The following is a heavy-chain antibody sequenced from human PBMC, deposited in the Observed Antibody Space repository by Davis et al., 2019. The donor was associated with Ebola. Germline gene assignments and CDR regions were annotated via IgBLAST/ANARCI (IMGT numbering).Heavy chain of an antibody. CDR3: AKDSGGSGWYEFDY. V-gene: IGHV3-30*18. CDR1: GFTFSSYG. D-gene: IGHD6-19*01. CDR2: ISYDGSNK. Sequence: GESLKISCAASGFTFSSYGMHWVRQAPGKGLEWVAVISYDGSNKYYADSVKGRFTISRDNSKNTLYLQMNSLRAEDTAVYYCAKDSGGSGWYEFDYWGQGTLVTVSS. J-gene: IGHJ4*02.